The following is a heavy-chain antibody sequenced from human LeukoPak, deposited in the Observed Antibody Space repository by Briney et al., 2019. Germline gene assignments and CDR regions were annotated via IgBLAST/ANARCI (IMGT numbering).Heavy chain of an antibody. CDR2: ISGSGGST. CDR1: GFTFSSYA. V-gene: IGHV3-23*01. Sequence: TGGSLRLSCAASGFTFSSYAMSWVRQAPGKGLEWVSAISGSGGSTYYADSVKGRFTISRDNSKNTLYLQMNSLRAEDTAVYYCAKDPFGVVTGFDYWGQGTLVTVSS. D-gene: IGHD2-21*02. J-gene: IGHJ4*02. CDR3: AKDPFGVVTGFDY.